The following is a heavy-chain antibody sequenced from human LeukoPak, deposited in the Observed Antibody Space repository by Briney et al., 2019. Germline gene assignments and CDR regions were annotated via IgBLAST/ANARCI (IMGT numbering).Heavy chain of an antibody. CDR1: GYTFTSYG. J-gene: IGHJ5*02. D-gene: IGHD3-10*01. V-gene: IGHV1-18*04. Sequence: ASVKVSCKASGYTFTSYGISWVRQAPGQGPEWMGWISAYNGNTNYAQKLQGRVTMTTDTSTSTAYMELRSLRSDDTAVYYCARDLRVGVWFDPWGQGTLVTVSS. CDR3: ARDLRVGVWFDP. CDR2: ISAYNGNT.